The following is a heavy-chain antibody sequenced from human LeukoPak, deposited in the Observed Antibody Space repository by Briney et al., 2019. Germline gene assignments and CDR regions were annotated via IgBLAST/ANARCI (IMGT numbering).Heavy chain of an antibody. CDR3: ARLSYGDYVGGFDY. J-gene: IGHJ4*02. Sequence: PSETLSLTCTVSGGSISSAGYYWSWIRQPPGKGLEWIGYIYYSGSTNYNPSLKSRVTISVDTSKNQFSLKLSSVTAADTAVYYCARLSYGDYVGGFDYWGQGTLVTVSS. V-gene: IGHV4-61*08. CDR1: GGSISSAGYY. CDR2: IYYSGST. D-gene: IGHD4-17*01.